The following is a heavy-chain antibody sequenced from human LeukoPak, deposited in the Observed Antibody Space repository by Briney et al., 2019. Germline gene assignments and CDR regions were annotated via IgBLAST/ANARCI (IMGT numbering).Heavy chain of an antibody. Sequence: SETLSLTCSVSGGSIGSFYWSWIRQPAGKGLEWIGRISSSGSTNYNPSLKSRVTMSVDTSKDQFSLRLSSVTAADTAVYYCASDFKVPGFDPWGQGTLVTVSS. V-gene: IGHV4-4*07. CDR1: GGSIGSFY. CDR2: ISSSGST. J-gene: IGHJ5*02. CDR3: ASDFKVPGFDP.